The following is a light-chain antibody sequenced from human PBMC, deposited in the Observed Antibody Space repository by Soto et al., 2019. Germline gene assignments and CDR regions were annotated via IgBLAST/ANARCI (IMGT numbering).Light chain of an antibody. CDR1: QGTSSY. J-gene: IGKJ1*01. Sequence: AMRMTQSPSSLSASRGDRVTITCRASQGTSSYLAWYQQKPGKAPKLLIYAASTLQSGVPSRFSGSGSGTDFTLTISCLQSEDFATYYCQQYYSYPRTFGQGTKVDIK. CDR3: QQYYSYPRT. CDR2: AAS. V-gene: IGKV1-8*01.